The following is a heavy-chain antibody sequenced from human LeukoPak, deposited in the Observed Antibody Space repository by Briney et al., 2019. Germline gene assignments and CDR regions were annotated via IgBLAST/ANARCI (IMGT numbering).Heavy chain of an antibody. Sequence: PGGSLRLSCAASGFTFSSYGMHWVRQAPGKGLEWVAVISYDGSNKYYADSVKGRFTISRDNSKNTLYLQMNSLRGEDTAVYYCARVRGVIDAFDIWGQGTMVTVSS. D-gene: IGHD3-3*01. CDR2: ISYDGSNK. V-gene: IGHV3-30*03. CDR1: GFTFSSYG. CDR3: ARVRGVIDAFDI. J-gene: IGHJ3*02.